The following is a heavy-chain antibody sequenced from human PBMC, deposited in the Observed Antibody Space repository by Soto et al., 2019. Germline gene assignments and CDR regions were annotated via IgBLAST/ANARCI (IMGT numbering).Heavy chain of an antibody. J-gene: IGHJ6*02. CDR2: INPNSGGT. CDR1: GYTFTGYY. CDR3: ARERGGTTFHYYYYGMDV. D-gene: IGHD1-7*01. V-gene: IGHV1-2*02. Sequence: QVQLVQSGAEVKKPGASVKVSCKASGYTFTGYYIHWVRQAPGQGLEWMGWINPNSGGTNYAQKFQGRVTMTRDTSISTAFMELSRLRSDDTAVYYCARERGGTTFHYYYYGMDVWGQGTTVTVSS.